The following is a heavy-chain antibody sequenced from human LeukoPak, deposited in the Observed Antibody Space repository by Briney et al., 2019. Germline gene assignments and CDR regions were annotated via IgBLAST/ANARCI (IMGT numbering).Heavy chain of an antibody. CDR1: GFTFSDYY. Sequence: GGSLRLSCAASGFTFSDYYMSWIRQAPGKGLEWVSYISSSGSSIYYADSVKGRFTISRDNAKNSLYLQMNSLRAEDTVVYYCARYKFDYSGNLTPGDYWGQGILVTVSS. V-gene: IGHV3-11*01. CDR3: ARYKFDYSGNLTPGDY. CDR2: ISSSGSSI. J-gene: IGHJ4*02. D-gene: IGHD4-23*01.